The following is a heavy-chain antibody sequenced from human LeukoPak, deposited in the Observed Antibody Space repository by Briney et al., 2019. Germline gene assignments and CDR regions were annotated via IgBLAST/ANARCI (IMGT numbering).Heavy chain of an antibody. Sequence: SETPSLTCTVSGGSISSSDYYWSWVRQPPGKGLEWIGFIYYSGSTYFNPSLKSRVTISVDTSKNQFSLELSSVTAADTAVYYCARVGFGNTPHPIDYWGAGTPGTVSS. V-gene: IGHV4-30-4*02. D-gene: IGHD4-23*01. CDR1: GGSISSSDYY. CDR3: ARVGFGNTPHPIDY. CDR2: IYYSGST. J-gene: IGHJ4*01.